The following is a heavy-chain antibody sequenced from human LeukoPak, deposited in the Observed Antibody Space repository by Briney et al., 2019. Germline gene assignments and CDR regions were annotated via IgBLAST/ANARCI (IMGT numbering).Heavy chain of an antibody. CDR2: IRYDGSNK. Sequence: GGSLRLSCAASGFTFSTYWMSWVRQAPGKGLEWVAFIRYDGSNKYYADSVKGRFTISRDNSKNTLYLQMNSLRAEDTAVYYCAKTPLSSSNYFDYWGQGTLVTVSS. D-gene: IGHD6-6*01. V-gene: IGHV3-30*02. J-gene: IGHJ4*02. CDR3: AKTPLSSSNYFDY. CDR1: GFTFSTYW.